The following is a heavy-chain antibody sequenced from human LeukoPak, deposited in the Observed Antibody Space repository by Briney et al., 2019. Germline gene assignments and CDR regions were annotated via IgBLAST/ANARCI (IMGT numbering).Heavy chain of an antibody. CDR2: ISSSGRTI. V-gene: IGHV3-48*03. CDR1: GFAFNSYE. Sequence: GGSLRLFCAASGFAFNSYEMNWVRPASGKGLEWVSYISSSGRTIYYADSVKGRFTISRDNAKNSLYLQMNRLRAEDTAVYYCARGGYSSGMDVWGQGTTVTVS. J-gene: IGHJ6*02. D-gene: IGHD6-19*01. CDR3: ARGGYSSGMDV.